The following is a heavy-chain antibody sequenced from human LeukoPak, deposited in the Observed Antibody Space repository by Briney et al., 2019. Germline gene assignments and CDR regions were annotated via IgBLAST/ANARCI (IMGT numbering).Heavy chain of an antibody. J-gene: IGHJ4*02. CDR3: AAGYDYRTTFDY. Sequence: PSQTLSLTCTVSGGSISSGGYYWSWIRQHSGKGLEWIGYIYYSGSTYYNPSLKSRVTISVDTSKNQFSLKLSSVTAADTAVYYCAAGYDYRTTFDYWGQGTLVTVSS. CDR2: IYYSGST. V-gene: IGHV4-31*03. D-gene: IGHD5-12*01. CDR1: GGSISSGGYY.